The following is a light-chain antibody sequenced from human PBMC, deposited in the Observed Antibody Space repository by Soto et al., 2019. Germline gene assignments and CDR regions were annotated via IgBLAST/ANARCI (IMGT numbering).Light chain of an antibody. CDR1: QSVSSSY. V-gene: IGKV3-20*01. CDR3: QQYGSSPPYS. CDR2: GAS. Sequence: EIVLTQSPGTLSLSPGERATLSCRASQSVSSSYLAWYQQKPGQAPRLLIYGASSRATGIPDRFSGSGSGTDCTLTISRPEPEDFAVYYCQQYGSSPPYSFGQGTKLEIK. J-gene: IGKJ2*03.